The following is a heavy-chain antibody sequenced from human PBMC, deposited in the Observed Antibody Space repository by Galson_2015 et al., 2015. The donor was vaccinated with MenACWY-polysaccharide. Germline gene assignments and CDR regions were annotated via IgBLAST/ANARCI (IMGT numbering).Heavy chain of an antibody. CDR2: IGTGGDT. J-gene: IGHJ2*01. V-gene: IGHV3-13*01. CDR3: AREFTGAGISWYYWYFEL. CDR1: GFTFSSFD. Sequence: SLRLSCAASGFTFSSFDMHWVRHVMGKGLEWVAAIGTGGDTYYSGSVKGRLTISRENAKNSLYLQMNSLRDGDTAVYYCAREFTGAGISWYYWYFELWFRGTLVTVSS. D-gene: IGHD6-13*01.